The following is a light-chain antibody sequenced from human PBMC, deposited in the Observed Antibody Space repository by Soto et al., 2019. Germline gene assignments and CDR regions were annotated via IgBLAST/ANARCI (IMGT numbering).Light chain of an antibody. CDR2: KAS. CDR1: QSISNW. Sequence: DIQMTQSPSTLSASVGDRVTITCRASQSISNWLAWYQQKPWKAPNLLIYKASTLESGVPSRCSGSGAGTEFTLTIRSLQPDDFATYYCQQYSTYLGFTLGPGTKVDIK. V-gene: IGKV1-5*03. J-gene: IGKJ3*01. CDR3: QQYSTYLGFT.